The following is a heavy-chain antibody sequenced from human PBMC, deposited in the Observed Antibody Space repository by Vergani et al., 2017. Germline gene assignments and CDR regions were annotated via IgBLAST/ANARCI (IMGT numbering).Heavy chain of an antibody. CDR3: ARDRGNSGDYNFDY. D-gene: IGHD1-26*01. Sequence: QVQLVQSGAEVKKPGASVRVSCKASGYTFTSYDINWVRQATGQGLEWMGWMNPNSGNTGYAQKFQGRVTMTRNTSISTAYMELSSLRSEDTAVYYCARDRGNSGDYNFDYWGQGTLVTVSS. V-gene: IGHV1-8*01. CDR1: GYTFTSYD. J-gene: IGHJ4*02. CDR2: MNPNSGNT.